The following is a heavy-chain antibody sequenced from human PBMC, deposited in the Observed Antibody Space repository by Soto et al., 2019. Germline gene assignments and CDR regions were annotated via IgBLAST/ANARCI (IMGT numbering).Heavy chain of an antibody. J-gene: IGHJ4*02. Sequence: SGPPLVNPTQTLTLTCTFSGFSLSTSGMRVTWIRQPPGKALEWLARIDWDDDKFYSTPLKTRLTIAKETSKNQVVLTMTNMDPVDTATYYCARISPSHSGSYGCDYGGEGTRVTSPQ. CDR1: GFSLSTSGMR. V-gene: IGHV2-70*04. CDR3: ARISPSHSGSYGCDY. D-gene: IGHD1-26*01. CDR2: IDWDDDK.